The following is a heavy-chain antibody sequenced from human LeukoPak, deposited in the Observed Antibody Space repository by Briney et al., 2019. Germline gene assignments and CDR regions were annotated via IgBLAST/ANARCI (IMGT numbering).Heavy chain of an antibody. J-gene: IGHJ4*02. CDR3: ARDRDYAFDY. CDR1: GFTVSSDY. V-gene: IGHV3-66*01. Sequence: GGSLRLSCAASGFTVSSDYMTWVRQAPGKGLEWVSVTHSGGSTSYADSVKGRFTISRDNSKNTLYLQMNSLRDEDTAVYYCARDRDYAFDYWGQGTLVTVSS. CDR2: THSGGST. D-gene: IGHD4-17*01.